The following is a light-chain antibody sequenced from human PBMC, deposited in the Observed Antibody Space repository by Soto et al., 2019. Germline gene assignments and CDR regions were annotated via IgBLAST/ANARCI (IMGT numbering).Light chain of an antibody. Sequence: EIQMTKSPSTLYESKRTIVTITCRASQTISSWLAWYQQKPGKAPKLLIYRASSLESGVPSRFSGSGSGTEFTLTISSLQPDDFATYYCQQYNTFSLWTFCHGGKVDIK. CDR2: RAS. CDR3: QQYNTFSLWT. CDR1: QTISSW. V-gene: IGKV1-5*03. J-gene: IGKJ1*01.